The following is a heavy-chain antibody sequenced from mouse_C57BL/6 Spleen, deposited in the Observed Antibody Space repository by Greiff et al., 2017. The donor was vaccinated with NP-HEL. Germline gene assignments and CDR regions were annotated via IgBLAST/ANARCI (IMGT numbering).Heavy chain of an antibody. J-gene: IGHJ3*01. CDR2: IRNKANNHAT. D-gene: IGHD3-1*01. CDR3: TRGLFAY. V-gene: IGHV6-6*01. CDR1: GFTFSDAW. Sequence: EVKLVESGGGLVQPGGSMKLSCAASGFTFSDAWMDWVRQSPEQGLEWVAEIRNKANNHATYYAESVKGRFTISRDDSKSSVYRKMNSLGAEDTDIYYCTRGLFAYWGQGTLVTVSA.